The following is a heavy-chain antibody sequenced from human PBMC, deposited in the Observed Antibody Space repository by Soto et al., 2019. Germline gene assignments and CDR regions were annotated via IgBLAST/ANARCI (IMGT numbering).Heavy chain of an antibody. V-gene: IGHV3-23*01. CDR1: GFTFSSYA. J-gene: IGHJ1*01. Sequence: LRLSCAASGFTFSSYAMSWVRQAPGKGLEWVSAISGSGGSTYYADSGKGRFTISRDNSKNTLYLQMNSLRAEDTAVYYCARAKNRRAALPVFFFYETAGTEISTLSLRDALAISLRLSCAASGFTFDDYTMHW. CDR3: ARAKNRRAALPVFFFYETAGTEISTLSLRDALAISLRLSCAASGFTFDDYTMH. CDR2: ISGSGGST. D-gene: IGHD6-6*01.